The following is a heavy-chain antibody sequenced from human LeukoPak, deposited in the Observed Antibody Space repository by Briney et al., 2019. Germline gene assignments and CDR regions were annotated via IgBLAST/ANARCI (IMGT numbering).Heavy chain of an antibody. CDR3: AKDAVAPGSGGDYFDY. V-gene: IGHV3-23*01. D-gene: IGHD3-10*01. J-gene: IGHJ4*02. CDR2: ITRSGST. Sequence: PGGSLRLSCAASGFTFSSYAMSWVRRAPGKGLEWVSVITRSGSTYYADSVKGRFTISRDNSKNILYLQMNSLRAEDTAVYSCAKDAVAPGSGGDYFDYWGQGTLVTVSS. CDR1: GFTFSSYA.